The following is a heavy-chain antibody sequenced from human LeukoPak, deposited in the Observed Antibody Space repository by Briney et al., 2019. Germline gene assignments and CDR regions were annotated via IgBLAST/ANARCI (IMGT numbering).Heavy chain of an antibody. CDR2: INPNSGNT. CDR1: GYTFTSYD. V-gene: IGHV1-8*03. J-gene: IGHJ6*03. D-gene: IGHD6-6*01. Sequence: ASVKVSCKASGYTFTSYDINWVRQATGQGLEWMGWINPNSGNTDYAQKFQGRFTITRNTSISTAYMQLSSLRAEDTAVYYCARGPNPRIAARPRRYYYMDVWGKGTTVTVSS. CDR3: ARGPNPRIAARPRRYYYMDV.